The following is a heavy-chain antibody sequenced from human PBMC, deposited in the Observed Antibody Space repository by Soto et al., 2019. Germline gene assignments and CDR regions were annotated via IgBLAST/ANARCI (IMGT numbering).Heavy chain of an antibody. J-gene: IGHJ4*02. CDR2: IYYSGST. CDR1: GSSVSTYY. D-gene: IGHD6-19*01. V-gene: IGHV4-59*02. CDR3: ASRGGYSSGFDS. Sequence: SGTLSLTCTFSGSSVSTYYWVWIRQPPGKGLEWVGYIYYSGSTKLHPSLKRRVTISVDTSKNHFSLKLTSLTAADTAAYYCASRGGYSSGFDSGGRGPLAPAPQ.